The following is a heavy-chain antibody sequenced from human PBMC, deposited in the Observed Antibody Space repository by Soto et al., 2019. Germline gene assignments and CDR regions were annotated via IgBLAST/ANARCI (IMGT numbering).Heavy chain of an antibody. J-gene: IGHJ4*02. CDR1: RYTFTSYA. Sequence: QVQLVQSGAEVKKPGASVKVSCKDSRYTFTSYAMHWVRQAPGQRLEWMGWINAGNGNTKYSQKFQGRVTITRDTSASTAYIELSSLRSEDTAVYYCARDPGYSYGYNWGQGTLVTVSS. V-gene: IGHV1-3*01. D-gene: IGHD5-18*01. CDR2: INAGNGNT. CDR3: ARDPGYSYGYN.